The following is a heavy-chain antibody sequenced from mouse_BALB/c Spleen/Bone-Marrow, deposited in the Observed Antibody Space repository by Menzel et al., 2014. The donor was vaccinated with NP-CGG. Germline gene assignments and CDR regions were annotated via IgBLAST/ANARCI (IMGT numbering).Heavy chain of an antibody. CDR3: ARGYYYGSSHYWYFDV. Sequence: EVQLVESGGGLVQPGGSRKLSCVASGFTFSSFGMHWVRQAPEKGLEWVAYISSGSSSTYYADTLKGRFTISRDNPKNTLFQQMTSLRSEDTAMYYCARGYYYGSSHYWYFDVWGAGTTVTVSS. CDR1: GFTFSSFG. J-gene: IGHJ1*01. CDR2: ISSGSSST. D-gene: IGHD1-1*01. V-gene: IGHV5-17*02.